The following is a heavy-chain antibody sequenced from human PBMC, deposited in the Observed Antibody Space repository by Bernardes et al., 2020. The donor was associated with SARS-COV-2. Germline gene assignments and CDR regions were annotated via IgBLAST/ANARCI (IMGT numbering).Heavy chain of an antibody. CDR2: IHHGGST. CDR1: SGSFSGYY. CDR3: ARGAVVVTTKTFDY. D-gene: IGHD2-21*02. J-gene: IGHJ4*02. V-gene: IGHV4-34*01. Sequence: SETLSLTCAVYSGSFSGYYWTWVRQSPGRGLEWIGEIHHGGSTTYNPSFESRVVISVDTSNNQFSLRLTSVIAADSAVYYCARGAVVVTTKTFDYWGQGTQVTVYS.